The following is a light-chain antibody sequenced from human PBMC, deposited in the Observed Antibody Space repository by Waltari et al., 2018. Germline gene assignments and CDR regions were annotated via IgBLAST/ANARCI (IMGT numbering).Light chain of an antibody. CDR1: QGIRND. CDR3: LQDYNYPLT. J-gene: IGKJ4*01. V-gene: IGKV1-6*01. Sequence: AIQMTQSPSSLSASVGDRVTITCRASQGIRNDLGWYQQKPGKAPKHRIYAASSLQSGVPSRFSGSGSGTDFTLTISSLQPEEFATYYCLQDYNYPLTFGGGTKVEIK. CDR2: AAS.